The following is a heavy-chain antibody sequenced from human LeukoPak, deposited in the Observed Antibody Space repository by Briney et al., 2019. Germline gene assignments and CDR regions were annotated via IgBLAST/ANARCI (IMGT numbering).Heavy chain of an antibody. CDR3: STGPFDYYGSASYLANGMDV. CDR2: IKSKTDGGTT. D-gene: IGHD3-10*01. J-gene: IGHJ6*02. V-gene: IGHV3-15*01. Sequence: GGSLRLSCAASGFTFSNAWVGWVRQAPGKGLEWVGRIKSKTDGGTTDYTAPVKGRFTMSRDDSKNTLYLQMNSLKTEDTAVYYCSTGPFDYYGSASYLANGMDVWGQGTTVTVSS. CDR1: GFTFSNAW.